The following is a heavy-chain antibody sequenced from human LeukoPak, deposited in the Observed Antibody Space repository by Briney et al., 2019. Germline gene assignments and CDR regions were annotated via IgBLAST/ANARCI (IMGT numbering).Heavy chain of an antibody. CDR3: ASKRVPAATEVHYYMDV. V-gene: IGHV1-69*05. CDR2: IIPIFGTA. Sequence: ASVKVSCKASGGTFSSYAISWVRQAPGQGLEWMGGIIPIFGTANYAQKFQGRVTITTDESTSTAYMELSSLRSEDTAVYYCASKRVPAATEVHYYMDVWGKGTTVTVSS. D-gene: IGHD2-2*01. CDR1: GGTFSSYA. J-gene: IGHJ6*03.